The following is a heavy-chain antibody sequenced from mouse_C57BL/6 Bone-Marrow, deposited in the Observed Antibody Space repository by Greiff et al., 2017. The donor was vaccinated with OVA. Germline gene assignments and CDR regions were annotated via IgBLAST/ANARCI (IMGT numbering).Heavy chain of an antibody. CDR1: GFSLTSYA. V-gene: IGHV2-9-1*01. CDR2: IWTGGGT. J-gene: IGHJ2*01. Sequence: QVQLQQSGPGLVAPSQSLSITCTVSGFSLTSYAISWVRQPPGKGLEWLGVIWTGGGTNYNSALISSLSISNVNSKCQVFLKLNRLQTDNTARYYCARNSGGYYPYNFDYWGQGTTLTVTS. CDR3: ARNSGGYYPYNFDY. D-gene: IGHD2-3*01.